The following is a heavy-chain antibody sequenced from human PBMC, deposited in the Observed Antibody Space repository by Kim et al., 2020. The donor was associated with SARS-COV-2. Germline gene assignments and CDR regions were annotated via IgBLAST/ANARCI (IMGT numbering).Heavy chain of an antibody. V-gene: IGHV1-46*01. J-gene: IGHJ2*01. D-gene: IGHD2-21*02. Sequence: ASVKVSCKASGYTFTSYYMHWVRQAPGQGLEWMGIINPSGGSTSYAQKFQGRVTMTRDTSTSTVYMELSSLRSEDTAVYYCARSIRRHAYCGGDCYPVGWYFDLWGRGTLVTVSS. CDR3: ARSIRRHAYCGGDCYPVGWYFDL. CDR2: INPSGGST. CDR1: GYTFTSYY.